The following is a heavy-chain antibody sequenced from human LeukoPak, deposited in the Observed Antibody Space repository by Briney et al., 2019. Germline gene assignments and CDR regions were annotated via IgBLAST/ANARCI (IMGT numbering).Heavy chain of an antibody. Sequence: GGSLRLSCAVSGFTFDDYGMSWVRQAPGKGLEWVSGINWNGGSTGYADSVKGRFTISRDNAKNSLYLQMNSLRAEDTALYYCARGYGSGEDGDYWGQGTLVTVSS. CDR2: INWNGGST. D-gene: IGHD3-10*01. V-gene: IGHV3-20*04. CDR3: ARGYGSGEDGDY. CDR1: GFTFDDYG. J-gene: IGHJ4*02.